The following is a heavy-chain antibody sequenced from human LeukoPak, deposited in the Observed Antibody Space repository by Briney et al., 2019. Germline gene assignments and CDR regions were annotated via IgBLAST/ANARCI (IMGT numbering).Heavy chain of an antibody. D-gene: IGHD6-19*01. V-gene: IGHV4-4*07. CDR3: AREAAVAGRGIDY. J-gene: IGHJ4*02. CDR2: IYNSGNT. CDR1: GVSISTYY. Sequence: TSSETLSLTCTVSGVSISTYYWTWTRQPAGKGLKWIGRIYNSGNTNYNPSLKSRVTMSVDTSKNQFSLNLTSVTAADTAVYYCAREAAVAGRGIDYWGQGTLVTVSS.